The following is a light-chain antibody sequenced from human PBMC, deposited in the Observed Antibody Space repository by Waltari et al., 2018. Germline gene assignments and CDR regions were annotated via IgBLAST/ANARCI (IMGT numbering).Light chain of an antibody. CDR2: GNS. J-gene: IGLJ1*01. CDR3: QSYDNSLSGSGV. CDR1: SSNLGAGFD. Sequence: QSVLTQPPSVSGAPGQRVTISCTGSSSNLGAGFDVPWYQQLPGTAPQLHTYGNSIRPSGVPDRFSGSKSGTSASLAITGLQAEDEADYYCQSYDNSLSGSGVFGTGTKVTVL. V-gene: IGLV1-40*01.